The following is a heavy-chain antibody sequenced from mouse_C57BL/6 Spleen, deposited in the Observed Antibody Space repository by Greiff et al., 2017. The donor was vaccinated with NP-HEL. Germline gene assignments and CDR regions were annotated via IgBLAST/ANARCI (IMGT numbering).Heavy chain of an antibody. CDR1: GFTFSDAW. Sequence: EVMLVESGGGLVQPGGSMKLSCAASGFTFSDAWMDWVRQSPEKGLEWVAEIRNKANNHATYYAESVKGRFTISRDDSKSSVYLQMNSLRAEDTGIYYCTRRVLRQYFDVWGTGTTVTVSS. CDR3: TRRVLRQYFDV. V-gene: IGHV6-6*01. CDR2: IRNKANNHAT. D-gene: IGHD2-4*01. J-gene: IGHJ1*03.